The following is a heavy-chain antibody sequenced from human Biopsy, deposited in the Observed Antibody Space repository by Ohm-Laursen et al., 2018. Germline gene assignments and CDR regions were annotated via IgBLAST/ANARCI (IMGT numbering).Heavy chain of an antibody. CDR3: ATKLTGYFHH. Sequence: GALVKVSCNVPGGTFSKYGVNWVRQAPGQGLEWLGGNIPILGTGNYAPMFHGRVTVVADTSTSTATMELRSLRPDDTAVYYCATKLTGYFHHWGQGTLVIVSS. CDR1: GGTFSKYG. V-gene: IGHV1-69*06. D-gene: IGHD3-9*01. J-gene: IGHJ1*01. CDR2: NIPILGTG.